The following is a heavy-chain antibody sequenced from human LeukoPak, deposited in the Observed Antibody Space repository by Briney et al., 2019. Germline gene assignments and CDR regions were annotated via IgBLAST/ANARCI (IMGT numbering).Heavy chain of an antibody. CDR1: GFTFNSYG. CDR3: ARREMQQLVRSGAFDI. J-gene: IGHJ3*02. Sequence: PGGSLRLSCAASGFTFNSYGIHWVRQAPGKGLEWVAVISYDGSREYYADSVKGRFTISRDSAKNTVYLQMNSLRAEDTAVYYCARREMQQLVRSGAFDIWGQGTMVTVSS. CDR2: ISYDGSRE. V-gene: IGHV3-30*03. D-gene: IGHD6-13*01.